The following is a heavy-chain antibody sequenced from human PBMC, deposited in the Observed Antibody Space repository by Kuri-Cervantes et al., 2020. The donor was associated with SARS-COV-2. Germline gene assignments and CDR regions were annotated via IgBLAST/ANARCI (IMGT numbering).Heavy chain of an antibody. Sequence: GGSLRLSCAASGFIFSDYYMTWIRQAPGKGLEWVSNIGPSGTTKYYADSVKGRFTISRDNAKNSLYLQMSSLRAEDTAVYYCAREVETFYYYYYYMDVWGKGTTVTVSS. V-gene: IGHV3-11*04. CDR1: GFIFSDYY. CDR2: IGPSGTTK. J-gene: IGHJ6*03. CDR3: AREVETFYYYYYYMDV. D-gene: IGHD4-23*01.